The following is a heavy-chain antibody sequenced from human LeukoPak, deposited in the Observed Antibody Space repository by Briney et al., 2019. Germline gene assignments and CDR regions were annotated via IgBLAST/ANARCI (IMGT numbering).Heavy chain of an antibody. CDR3: ARDPEWQVGY. V-gene: IGHV3-66*02. CDR2: IYNGET. CDR1: VFAVSSSH. D-gene: IGHD6-19*01. J-gene: IGHJ4*02. Sequence: GGSLRLSCAVSVFAVSSSHMSWVRQAPGKGLEWVSIIYNGETYYADSVKGRFTISRDNSKNTLYLQMNSLRPEDTALYYCARDPEWQVGYWGQGVLVTVSS.